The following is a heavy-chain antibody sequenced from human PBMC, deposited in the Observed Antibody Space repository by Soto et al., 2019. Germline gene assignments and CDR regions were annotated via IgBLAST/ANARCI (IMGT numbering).Heavy chain of an antibody. CDR1: GFTFSVYI. D-gene: IGHD3-22*01. CDR3: ARDYYDSSGYSADFDY. J-gene: IGHJ4*02. CDR2: ISSTSSTI. Sequence: GFPRLSCAASGFTFSVYIINCVRQAPGKGMKWVSYISSTSSTIYYADCVKGRFTISRDNAKNSLYLQMNSLRAEDTAVYYCARDYYDSSGYSADFDYWGQGTLVTVSS. V-gene: IGHV3-48*01.